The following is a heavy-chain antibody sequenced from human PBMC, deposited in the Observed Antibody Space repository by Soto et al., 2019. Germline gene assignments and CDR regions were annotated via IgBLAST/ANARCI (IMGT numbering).Heavy chain of an antibody. CDR2: ITWNSDEI. CDR1: GFTFDDYA. J-gene: IGHJ6*02. V-gene: IGHV3-9*01. CDR3: AASTRFASSSYSGCLYGMDV. Sequence: EVQLVESGGGLVQPGRSLRLSCAASGFTFDDYAMHWVRQRPGRGLEWVSGITWNSDEIGYPDSVKGLFSISRDNAKKYLYLQITSLRPDDTALYYCAASTRFASSSYSGCLYGMDVRGQGTTGTVS. D-gene: IGHD3-22*01.